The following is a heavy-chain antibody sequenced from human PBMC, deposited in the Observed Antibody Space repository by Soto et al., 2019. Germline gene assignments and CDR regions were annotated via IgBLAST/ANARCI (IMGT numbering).Heavy chain of an antibody. J-gene: IGHJ3*02. V-gene: IGHV4-34*01. CDR1: GGSFSGYY. Sequence: PSETLSLTCAVYGGSFSGYYWSWIRQPPGKGLEWIGEINHSGSTNYNPSLKSRVTISVDTSKNQFSLKLSSVTAADTAVYYCARGIVGATTYAFDIWGQGTMVTV. D-gene: IGHD1-26*01. CDR3: ARGIVGATTYAFDI. CDR2: INHSGST.